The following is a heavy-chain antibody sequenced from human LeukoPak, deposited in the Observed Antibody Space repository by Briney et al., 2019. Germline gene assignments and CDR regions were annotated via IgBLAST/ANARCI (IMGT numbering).Heavy chain of an antibody. V-gene: IGHV3-48*03. J-gene: IGHJ4*02. CDR3: ARGESIAAAGAFDL. CDR2: IGSSGRTR. D-gene: IGHD6-13*01. CDR1: GFPFSFYE. Sequence: PGGSLRLSCAVSGFPFSFYEINWVRQAPGKGLEWVSNIGSSGRTRYYADSVKGRFTISRDNSQNTLDLQLNSLRVDDTAIYYCARGESIAAAGAFDLWGQGTLVTVSS.